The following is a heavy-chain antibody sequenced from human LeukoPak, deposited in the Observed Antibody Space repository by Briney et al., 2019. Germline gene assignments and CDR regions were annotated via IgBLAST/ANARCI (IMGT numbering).Heavy chain of an antibody. J-gene: IGHJ4*02. CDR2: LDETGSP. CDR3: ARGRFLTKDFDY. V-gene: IGHV4-39*07. CDR1: GGSLRSDRHN. D-gene: IGHD3-3*01. Sequence: AETLSLTCSGSGGSLRSDRHNWAWVRQSADKGLEHSGSLDETGSPYYNPPLKRRVTISVDTSNEQSSLNLTSVTAADTAVYYCARGRFLTKDFDYWGQGTLVTVSS.